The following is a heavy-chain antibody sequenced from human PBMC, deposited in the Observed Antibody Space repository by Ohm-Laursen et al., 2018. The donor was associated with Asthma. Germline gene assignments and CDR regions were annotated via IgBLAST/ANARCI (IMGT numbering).Heavy chain of an antibody. Sequence: SLRLSCAASGFTFSYYGMHWVRQAPGKGLEWVAVISFDGSNKYYADSAKGRFTISRDNSKNTIYLQMNSLRAEDTAVYYCAISLTTPGAFDIWGQGTMITVSS. J-gene: IGHJ3*02. CDR1: GFTFSYYG. V-gene: IGHV3-30*03. D-gene: IGHD1/OR15-1a*01. CDR3: AISLTTPGAFDI. CDR2: ISFDGSNK.